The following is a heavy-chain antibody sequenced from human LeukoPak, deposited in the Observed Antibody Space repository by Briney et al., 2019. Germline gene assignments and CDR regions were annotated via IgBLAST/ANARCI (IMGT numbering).Heavy chain of an antibody. Sequence: SETLSLTCAVYGGSFSGYYWSWIRQPPGKGLEWIGEINHSGSTNYNPSLKSRVTISVDTSKIQFSLKLSSVTAADTAVYYCARVSGGSGVDYWGQGTLVTVSS. V-gene: IGHV4-34*01. CDR1: GGSFSGYY. J-gene: IGHJ4*02. CDR3: ARVSGGSGVDY. CDR2: INHSGST. D-gene: IGHD3-10*01.